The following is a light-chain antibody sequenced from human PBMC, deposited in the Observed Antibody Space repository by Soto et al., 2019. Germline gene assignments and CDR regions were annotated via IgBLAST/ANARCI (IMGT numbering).Light chain of an antibody. CDR1: SSDVGSYNR. CDR3: SSYTSSSTYV. CDR2: EVN. J-gene: IGLJ1*01. Sequence: QSALTQPPSGSGSPGQSVTISCTGTSSDVGSYNRVPWYQQPPGTAPKLMIYEVNNRPSGVPDRFSGSKSGNTASLTISGLQAEDEADYYCSSYTSSSTYVFGTGTKLTVL. V-gene: IGLV2-18*02.